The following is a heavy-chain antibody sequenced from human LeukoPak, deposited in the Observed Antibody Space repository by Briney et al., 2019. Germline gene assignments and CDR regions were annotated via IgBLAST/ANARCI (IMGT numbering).Heavy chain of an antibody. CDR2: IYSGGGT. CDR1: GFTVSSNY. D-gene: IGHD3-10*01. CDR3: ARGHGDFDY. V-gene: IGHV3-66*01. J-gene: IGHJ4*02. Sequence: GGSLRLSCAASGFTVSSNYMSWVRQAPGKGLEWVSVIYSGGGTYYADSVKGRFSISRDNSKNTLYLQMNSLRAEGTALYYCARGHGDFDYWGPGNPGHRLL.